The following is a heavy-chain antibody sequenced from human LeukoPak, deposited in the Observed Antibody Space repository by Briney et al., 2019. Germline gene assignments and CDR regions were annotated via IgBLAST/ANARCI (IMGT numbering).Heavy chain of an antibody. Sequence: VPSVKASRKPSRFSSTAYYIHWVRQAPSPGLKWRRWMNPKSGGIKYAQKFQDWVTMTRDLSVNTAYLELSGPKSDDTAVYYCARETNDECWSGYSAFDIWGQGTVVIVSP. D-gene: IGHD3-3*01. CDR3: ARETNDECWSGYSAFDI. J-gene: IGHJ3*02. CDR2: MNPKSGGI. CDR1: RFSSTAYY. V-gene: IGHV1-2*04.